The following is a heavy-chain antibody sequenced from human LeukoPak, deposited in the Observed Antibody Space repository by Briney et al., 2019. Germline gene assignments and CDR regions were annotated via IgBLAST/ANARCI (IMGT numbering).Heavy chain of an antibody. J-gene: IGHJ4*02. CDR2: IYYAGST. CDR3: ARGLDDY. Sequence: PSETLSLTCIVSGGSISSSIYYWGWIRQPPGKGLVWIGTIYYAGSTYYNPSLKSRVTISMDTSKNQFSLKLSSMTAADTALYYCARGLDDYWGQGTLVTVSS. CDR1: GGSISSSIYY. V-gene: IGHV4-39*07.